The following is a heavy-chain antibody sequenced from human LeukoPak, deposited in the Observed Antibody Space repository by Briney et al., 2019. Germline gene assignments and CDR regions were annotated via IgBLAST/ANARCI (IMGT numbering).Heavy chain of an antibody. CDR3: TRNPYDSSGYYYNDY. Sequence: PGGSLRLSCAASGFTFSGSAMHWVRQASGKGLEWVGRIRSKANNYATAYAASVKGRFTISRDDSKNTAYLQMNSLKTEDTAVYYCTRNPYDSSGYYYNDYWSQGTLVTVSS. J-gene: IGHJ4*02. CDR1: GFTFSGSA. CDR2: IRSKANNYAT. V-gene: IGHV3-73*01. D-gene: IGHD3-22*01.